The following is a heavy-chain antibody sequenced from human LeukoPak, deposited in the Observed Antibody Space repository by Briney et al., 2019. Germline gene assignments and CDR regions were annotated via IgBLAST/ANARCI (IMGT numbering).Heavy chain of an antibody. D-gene: IGHD3-10*01. CDR2: ISSSGSTI. J-gene: IGHJ4*02. CDR1: GFAFSTYE. CDR3: ARRGLYFDY. V-gene: IGHV3-48*03. Sequence: PGGSLRLSCAASGFAFSTYEMNWVRQAPGKGLEWVSYISSSGSTIYYADSVKGRFTISRDNAKNSLYLQMNSQRVEDTAVYYCARRGLYFDYRGQGTLVTVSS.